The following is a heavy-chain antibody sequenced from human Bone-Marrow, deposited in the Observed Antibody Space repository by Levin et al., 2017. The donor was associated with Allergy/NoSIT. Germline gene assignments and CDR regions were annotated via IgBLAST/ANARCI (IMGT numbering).Heavy chain of an antibody. J-gene: IGHJ4*02. V-gene: IGHV4-59*08. CDR1: GGSISSYY. D-gene: IGHD5-18*01. CDR2: IYYSGST. Sequence: PSETLSLTCTVSGGSISSYYWSWIRQPPGKGLEWIGYIYYSGSTNYNPSLKSRVTISVDTSKNQFSLKLSSVTAADTAVYYCARGGAYLDTDIDYWGQGTLVTVSS. CDR3: ARGGAYLDTDIDY.